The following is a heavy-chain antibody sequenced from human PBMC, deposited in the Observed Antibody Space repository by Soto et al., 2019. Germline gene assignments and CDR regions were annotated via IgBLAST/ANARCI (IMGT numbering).Heavy chain of an antibody. J-gene: IGHJ6*02. V-gene: IGHV3-30*18. CDR3: AKAATVTLTLDYGMVV. D-gene: IGHD4-4*01. CDR1: GFTFSSYG. Sequence: QVQLVESGGGVVQPGRSLRLSCAASGFTFSSYGMHWVRQAPGKGLEWVAVISYDGSNKYYADSVKGRFTISRDNSKNTLYLQMNSLRAEDTAVYYCAKAATVTLTLDYGMVVWGQGTTVTVSS. CDR2: ISYDGSNK.